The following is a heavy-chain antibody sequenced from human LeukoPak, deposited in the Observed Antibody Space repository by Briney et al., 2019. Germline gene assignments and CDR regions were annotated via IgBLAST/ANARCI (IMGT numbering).Heavy chain of an antibody. V-gene: IGHV4-38-2*02. CDR2: IYHSGST. Sequence: PSETLSLTCTVSGYSISSGYYWGWIRQPPGKGLEWIGSIYHSGSTYYNPSLKSRVTISVDTSKNQFSLKLSSVTAADTAVYYCAREYYYDSSGYYLDWYFDLWGRGTLVTVSS. CDR1: GYSISSGYY. J-gene: IGHJ2*01. D-gene: IGHD3-22*01. CDR3: AREYYYDSSGYYLDWYFDL.